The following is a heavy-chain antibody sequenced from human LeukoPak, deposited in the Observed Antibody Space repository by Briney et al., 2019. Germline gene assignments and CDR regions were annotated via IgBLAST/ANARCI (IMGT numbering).Heavy chain of an antibody. V-gene: IGHV5-51*01. D-gene: IGHD1-26*01. CDR1: GYSFNTYW. CDR3: ARHEVGATGYYYYMDV. Sequence: GESLKISCKGSGYSFNTYWIGWVRQMPGKGLEWMGIIYPGDSDTRYSPSFQGQVTISADKSISTAYLQWSSLKASDTAMYYCARHEVGATGYYYYMDVWGKGTTVTVSS. J-gene: IGHJ6*03. CDR2: IYPGDSDT.